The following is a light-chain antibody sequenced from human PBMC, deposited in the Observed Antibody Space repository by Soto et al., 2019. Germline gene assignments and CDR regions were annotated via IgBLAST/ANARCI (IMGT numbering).Light chain of an antibody. CDR1: QSISSY. CDR3: QQSYSTPLT. V-gene: IGKV1-39*01. J-gene: IGKJ4*01. Sequence: DIQMTQSPSSLSASGGDRVTITCRASQSISSYLNWYQQKPGKAPKLLIYAASSLQSGVPSTFSGSGSGTDFTLTISSLQPEDFATYYCQQSYSTPLTFGGGTKVEIK. CDR2: AAS.